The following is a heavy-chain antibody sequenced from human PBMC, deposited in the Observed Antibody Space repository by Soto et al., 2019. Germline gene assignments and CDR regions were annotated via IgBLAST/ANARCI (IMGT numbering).Heavy chain of an antibody. CDR1: GGSISSSSYY. J-gene: IGHJ6*03. V-gene: IGHV4-39*01. Sequence: SETLSLTCTVSGGSISSSSYYWGWIRQPPGKGLEWIGSIYYSGSTYYNPSLKSRVTISVDTSKNQFSLKLSFVTAADTAVYYCARHRDYCSSTSCYFVRARQTQKIKNYYMDVWGKGTTVTVSS. CDR2: IYYSGST. D-gene: IGHD2-2*01. CDR3: ARHRDYCSSTSCYFVRARQTQKIKNYYMDV.